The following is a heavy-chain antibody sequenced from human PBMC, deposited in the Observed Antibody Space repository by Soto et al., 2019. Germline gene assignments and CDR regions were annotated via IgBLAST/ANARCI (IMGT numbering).Heavy chain of an antibody. D-gene: IGHD5-12*01. Sequence: PGGSLRLSCAASGFTFSSYSMNWVRQAPGKGLEWVSSISSSSSYIYYADSVKGRFTISRDNAKNSLYLQMNSLRAEDTAVYYCARVGESYIVATITGPMDVWGKGTTVTVSS. CDR2: ISSSSSYI. CDR1: GFTFSSYS. V-gene: IGHV3-21*01. J-gene: IGHJ6*03. CDR3: ARVGESYIVATITGPMDV.